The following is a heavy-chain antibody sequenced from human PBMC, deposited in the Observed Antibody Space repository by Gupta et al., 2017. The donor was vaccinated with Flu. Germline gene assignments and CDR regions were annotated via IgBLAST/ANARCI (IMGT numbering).Heavy chain of an antibody. V-gene: IGHV6-1*01. D-gene: IGHD3-10*01. J-gene: IGHJ3*02. CDR2: TKYRSKWYN. CDR3: ARGRCGGESNCAFDI. Sequence: PSRGLEWLGRTKYRSKWYNDYALSVKSRISINPDTSKSQFSLQLNSVAPEDTAVYFCARGRCGGESNCAFDIWGQGTMVTVAS.